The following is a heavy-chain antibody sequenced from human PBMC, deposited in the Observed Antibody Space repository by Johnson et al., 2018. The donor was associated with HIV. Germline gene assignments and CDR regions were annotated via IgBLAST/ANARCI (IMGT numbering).Heavy chain of an antibody. Sequence: VQLVESGGGLVQPGGSLRLSCAASGFTFSSYDMHWVRQATGKGLEWVSVIGTAGDTYYPGSVKGRFTISRENAKNSMYLQMNSLRAEDTAVYYCARDWSSWYTVDAFDIWGQGTMVTVSS. CDR1: GFTFSSYD. CDR2: IGTAGDT. J-gene: IGHJ3*02. D-gene: IGHD6-13*01. V-gene: IGHV3-13*01. CDR3: ARDWSSWYTVDAFDI.